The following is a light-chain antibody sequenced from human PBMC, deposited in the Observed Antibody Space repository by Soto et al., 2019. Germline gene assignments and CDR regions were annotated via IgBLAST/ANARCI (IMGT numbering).Light chain of an antibody. J-gene: IGLJ1*01. CDR2: EVS. CDR3: SSYTSSSTPGV. CDR1: SSDVGGYNY. V-gene: IGLV2-14*01. Sequence: QSALTQPASVSGSPGQSITISCTGTSSDVGGYNYVSWYQQHPSKAPKLMIYEVSNRPSGLSNRFSGSKSGNTASLTISGLQAEDEADYYCSSYTSSSTPGVFGTGTKLTVL.